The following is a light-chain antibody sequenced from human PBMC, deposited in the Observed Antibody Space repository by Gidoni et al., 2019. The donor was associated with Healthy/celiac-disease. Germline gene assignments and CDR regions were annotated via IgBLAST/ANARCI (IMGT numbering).Light chain of an antibody. J-gene: IGKJ2*01. CDR1: QSISSY. Sequence: DIQITQSPSSLSASVGDRVTITCRASQSISSYLNWYQQKPGKAPKLLIYAASSLQSGVTSRFSGSGSGTDFTLTISRLQPEDFATYYCQQSYSTPPAFGQGTKLEIK. CDR2: AAS. CDR3: QQSYSTPPA. V-gene: IGKV1-39*01.